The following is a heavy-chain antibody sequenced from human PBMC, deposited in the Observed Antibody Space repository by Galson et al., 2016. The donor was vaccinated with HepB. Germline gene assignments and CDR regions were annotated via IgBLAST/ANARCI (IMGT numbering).Heavy chain of an antibody. J-gene: IGHJ2*01. CDR3: ARALGSNSDWYFDL. V-gene: IGHV1-46*01. Sequence: SVKVSCKASGSTFITYYIHWVRQAPGQGLEWMGVINAGGVSTIYAQKFQGRVTLTRGTPASIVYMELMSLRSDDTAIYYCARALGSNSDWYFDLWGPGTLVSVSS. CDR2: INAGGVST. D-gene: IGHD4-23*01. CDR1: GSTFITYY.